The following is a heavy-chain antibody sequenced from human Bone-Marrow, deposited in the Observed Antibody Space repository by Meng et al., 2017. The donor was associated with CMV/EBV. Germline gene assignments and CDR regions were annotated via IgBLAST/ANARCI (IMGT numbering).Heavy chain of an antibody. V-gene: IGHV3-7*01. J-gene: IGHJ6*02. CDR2: IKQDGSEK. CDR3: ARDLSHYDFWSGYNPHGMDV. Sequence: GSLRLSCAASGFTFSSYWMSWVRQAPGKGLEWVANIKQDGSEKYYVDSVKGRFTISRDNAKNSLYLQMNSLRAEDTAVYYCARDLSHYDFWSGYNPHGMDVWGQGTTVTVSS. CDR1: GFTFSSYW. D-gene: IGHD3-3*01.